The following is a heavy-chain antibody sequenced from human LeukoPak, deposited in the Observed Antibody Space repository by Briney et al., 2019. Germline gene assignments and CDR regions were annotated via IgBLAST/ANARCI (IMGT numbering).Heavy chain of an antibody. D-gene: IGHD6-19*01. V-gene: IGHV4-34*01. CDR2: INHSGST. Sequence: SETLSLTCAVYGGSFSGYYWSWLRQPPGKGLEWIGEINHSGSTNYNPSLKSRVTISVDTTKNQFSLKLSSVTAADTAVYYCARGIPWSSSHFDYWGQGTLVTVSS. CDR3: ARGIPWSSSHFDY. CDR1: GGSFSGYY. J-gene: IGHJ4*02.